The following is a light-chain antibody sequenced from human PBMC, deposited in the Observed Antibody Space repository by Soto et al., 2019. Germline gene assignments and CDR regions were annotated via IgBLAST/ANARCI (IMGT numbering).Light chain of an antibody. Sequence: IVLTQSPGTLSLSPGERATLCCRASQSVSSSYLAWYQQKPGQAPRLLIYGASSRATGIPDRFSGSGSGTDFTLTISRLEPEDFAVYYCQQYGSSRTFGQGTKVDIK. CDR1: QSVSSSY. CDR3: QQYGSSRT. V-gene: IGKV3-20*01. J-gene: IGKJ1*01. CDR2: GAS.